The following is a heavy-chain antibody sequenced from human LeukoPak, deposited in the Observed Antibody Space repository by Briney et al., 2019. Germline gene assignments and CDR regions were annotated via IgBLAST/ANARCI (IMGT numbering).Heavy chain of an antibody. CDR1: GVSISGSGYY. Sequence: SETLSLTCTVSGVSISGSGYYFGWIRQPPGKGLEWIGNIYYSGNTYYNASLESRVTISVDTSKNEFSPRLNSVTAADTAMYYCAKHYMGSSYNHGLDCWGQGTLVTVSS. CDR3: AKHYMGSSYNHGLDC. J-gene: IGHJ4*02. V-gene: IGHV4-39*01. CDR2: IYYSGNT. D-gene: IGHD3-10*01.